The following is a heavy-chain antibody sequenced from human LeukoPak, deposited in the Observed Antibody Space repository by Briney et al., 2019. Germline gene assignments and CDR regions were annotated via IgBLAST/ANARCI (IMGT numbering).Heavy chain of an antibody. CDR2: INHSGST. CDR1: GGSFSGYY. CDR3: ARGGIPVLGWSYNWFDP. J-gene: IGHJ5*02. D-gene: IGHD1-26*01. V-gene: IGHV4-34*01. Sequence: SETLSLTCAVYGGSFSGYYWSWIRQPPGKGLEWIGEINHSGSTNYNPSLKSRVTISVDTSKNQFSLKLSSVTAADTAVYYCARGGIPVLGWSYNWFDPWGQGTLVTVSS.